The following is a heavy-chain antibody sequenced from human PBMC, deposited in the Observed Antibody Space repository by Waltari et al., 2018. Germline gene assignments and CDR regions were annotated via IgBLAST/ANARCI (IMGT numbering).Heavy chain of an antibody. CDR1: GFSLSRGPY. Sequence: QVQLQESAPGLVKPPVTLPLTCALSGFSLSRGPYWRWIRQCPGKGLEWVWSMYHSGSTYYQPSLKSRVTISRDTSKNQFSLKLTSVTTADTAVDYWAGTSDVWSRFDPWGQGTLVTVFS. CDR2: MYHSGST. D-gene: IGHD3-3*01. J-gene: IGHJ5*02. CDR3: AGTSDVWSRFDP. V-gene: IGHV4-38-2*01.